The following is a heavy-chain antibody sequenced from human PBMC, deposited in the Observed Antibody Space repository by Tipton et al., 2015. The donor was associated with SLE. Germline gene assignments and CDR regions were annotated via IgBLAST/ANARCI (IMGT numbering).Heavy chain of an antibody. Sequence: TLSLTCTVSGGSISSNYWSWIRQSSGKGLEWIGYIYHTGSTYYHPSLKSRVTISVDTSRNQFSLTLNSVTAADTAVYFCARGARWFDDFWTGYPLGNWFDPWGQGTLVTVSS. J-gene: IGHJ5*02. V-gene: IGHV4-59*01. CDR1: GGSISSNY. CDR2: IYHTGST. CDR3: ARGARWFDDFWTGYPLGNWFDP. D-gene: IGHD3/OR15-3a*01.